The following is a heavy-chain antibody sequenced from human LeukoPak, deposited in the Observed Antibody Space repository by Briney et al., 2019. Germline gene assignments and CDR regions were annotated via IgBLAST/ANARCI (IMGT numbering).Heavy chain of an antibody. Sequence: ASVKVSCKASGYTFTGYYMHWVRQAPGQGLEWMGWINPNSGGTNYAQKFQGRVTMTRDTSISTAYMELSRLRSDDTAVYYCASNNQVRGVIILFDYWGQGTLVTVSS. CDR2: INPNSGGT. CDR1: GYTFTGYY. CDR3: ASNNQVRGVIILFDY. J-gene: IGHJ4*02. V-gene: IGHV1-2*02. D-gene: IGHD3-10*01.